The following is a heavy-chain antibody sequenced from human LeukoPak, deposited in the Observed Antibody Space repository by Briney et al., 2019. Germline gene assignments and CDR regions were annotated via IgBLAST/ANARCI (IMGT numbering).Heavy chain of an antibody. J-gene: IGHJ4*02. CDR2: IWYDGSNK. Sequence: GRSLRLSCAASGFTFSSYGMHWVRQAPGKGLEWVAVIWYDGSNKYYADSVKGRFTISRDNSKNTLYLQMNSLRAEDTAVYYCARGDCSSTSCPQAPLDYWGQGTLVTVSS. CDR1: GFTFSSYG. CDR3: ARGDCSSTSCPQAPLDY. D-gene: IGHD2-2*01. V-gene: IGHV3-33*01.